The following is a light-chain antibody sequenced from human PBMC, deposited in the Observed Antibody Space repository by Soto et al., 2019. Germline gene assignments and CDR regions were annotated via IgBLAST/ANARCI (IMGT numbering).Light chain of an antibody. CDR2: DAS. Sequence: EIVLTQSPATLSLSPGERATLSCRASQSVSSYLAWYQQKPGQAPRLLIYDASNRATGIPARFSGSGSGTEFTLTISSLQSEDFATYYCQQTFTFPITFGQGTRLEIK. J-gene: IGKJ5*01. V-gene: IGKV3-11*01. CDR3: QQTFTFPIT. CDR1: QSVSSY.